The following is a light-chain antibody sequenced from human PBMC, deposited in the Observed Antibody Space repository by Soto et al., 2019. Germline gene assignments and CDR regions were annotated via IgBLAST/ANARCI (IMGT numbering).Light chain of an antibody. J-gene: IGLJ1*01. CDR2: EVS. Sequence: QSALTQPDSVSGSPGQSITISCTGTSSDVGGYNYVSWYQQHPGKAPKLIIYEVSNRPSGVSNRFSGSKSGDTASLTISGLHAEDEADYYCSSYTSSSTLYVFGTGTKLTVL. CDR1: SSDVGGYNY. CDR3: SSYTSSSTLYV. V-gene: IGLV2-14*01.